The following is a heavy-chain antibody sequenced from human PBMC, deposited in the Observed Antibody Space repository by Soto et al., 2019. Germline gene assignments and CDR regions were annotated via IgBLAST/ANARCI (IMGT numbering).Heavy chain of an antibody. D-gene: IGHD2-15*01. CDR2: INHSGST. CDR3: ARDSSEVAATAFFY. J-gene: IGHJ4*02. V-gene: IGHV4-34*01. Sequence: SETLSLTCAVYGGSFSGYYWSWIRQPPGKGLEWIGEINHSGSTNYNPSLKSRVSISVDTSKNQFSLKLSSVTAAHTPVYFCARDSSEVAATAFFYWGQGTLVTVSS. CDR1: GGSFSGYY.